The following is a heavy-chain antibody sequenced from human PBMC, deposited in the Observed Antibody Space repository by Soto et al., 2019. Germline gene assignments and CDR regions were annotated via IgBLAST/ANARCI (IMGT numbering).Heavy chain of an antibody. CDR2: IYYSGRT. Sequence: SETLSLTCAVSGGSISSNGLYWAWIRQPPGKGLEWIGSIYYSGRTYYNPSLKSRVTISADTSKNQFSMRLSSVTAEDTAVYYCANAYGSGSYYDFDYWGQGTLVTVS. CDR1: GGSISSNGLY. D-gene: IGHD3-10*01. J-gene: IGHJ4*02. CDR3: ANAYGSGSYYDFDY. V-gene: IGHV4-39*07.